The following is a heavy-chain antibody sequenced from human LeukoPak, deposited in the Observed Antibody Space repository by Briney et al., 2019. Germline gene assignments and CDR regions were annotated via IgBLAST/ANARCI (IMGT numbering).Heavy chain of an antibody. V-gene: IGHV4-59*11. CDR2: IYYSGST. D-gene: IGHD5-24*01. CDR3: ARGGRRDGHFDY. J-gene: IGHJ4*02. CDR1: GGSISSHY. Sequence: SETLSLTCTVSGGSISSHYWSWIRQPPGKGLEWIGYIYYSGSTNYNPSLKGRVTISVDTSKNQFTLKLSSVTAADTAVYYCARGGRRDGHFDYWGQGTLVTVSS.